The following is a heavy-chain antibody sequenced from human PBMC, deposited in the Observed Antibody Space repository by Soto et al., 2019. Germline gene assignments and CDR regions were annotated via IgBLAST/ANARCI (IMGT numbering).Heavy chain of an antibody. Sequence: QVQLQESGPGLVKPSQTLSLTCTVSGGSISSSDYYWSWIRQPPGKGLEWIGYIYYSGSNYYNPSLKSRVTISVATSKNPFSLKLSSVTAADTDVYYCASRKSSPYFDYWGQGTLVTVSS. CDR3: ASRKSSPYFDY. J-gene: IGHJ4*02. D-gene: IGHD3-10*01. CDR1: GGSISSSDYY. V-gene: IGHV4-30-4*01. CDR2: IYYSGSN.